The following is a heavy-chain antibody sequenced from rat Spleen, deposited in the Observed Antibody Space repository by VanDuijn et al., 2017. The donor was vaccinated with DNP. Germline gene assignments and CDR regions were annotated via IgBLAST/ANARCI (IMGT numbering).Heavy chain of an antibody. D-gene: IGHD1-10*01. J-gene: IGHJ2*01. CDR2: ISYDGSST. V-gene: IGHV5-29*01. CDR1: GFSFSNYG. Sequence: EVQLVESDGGLVQPGRSLKLSCAASGFSFSNYGIHWIRQAPTKGLEWVATISYDGSSTYYRDSVKGRFTIARDNAKSTLYLQMDSMRSEDTATYYCARQGNNPFDYWGQGVMVTVSS. CDR3: ARQGNNPFDY.